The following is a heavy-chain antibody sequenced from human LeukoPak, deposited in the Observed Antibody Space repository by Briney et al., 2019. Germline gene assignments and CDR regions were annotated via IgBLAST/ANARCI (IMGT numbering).Heavy chain of an antibody. CDR1: GFTFSSYA. V-gene: IGHV3-23*01. Sequence: GGSLRLSCAASGFTFSSYAMSWVRQAPGKGLEWVSAISGSGGSTYYADSVKGRFTIFRDNSKNTLYLQMNSLRAEDTAVYYCARPPIVGATTDLGDYWGQGTLVTVSS. D-gene: IGHD1-26*01. CDR3: ARPPIVGATTDLGDY. CDR2: ISGSGGST. J-gene: IGHJ4*02.